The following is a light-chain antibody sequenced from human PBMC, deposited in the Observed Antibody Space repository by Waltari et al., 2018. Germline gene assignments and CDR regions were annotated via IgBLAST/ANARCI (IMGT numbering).Light chain of an antibody. V-gene: IGKV4-1*01. Sequence: DVVMTQSPYSLAVALGEGATINGKSSPSLLYTSNNQNYLALYQQKPGQAPKLLIYWASIREYGVTDLFSGSVSGTDFTRTFSGLHAEDVASYFCLQYLHTPRTLGQGTKVELK. CDR2: WAS. J-gene: IGKJ1*01. CDR1: PSLLYTSNNQNY. CDR3: LQYLHTPRT.